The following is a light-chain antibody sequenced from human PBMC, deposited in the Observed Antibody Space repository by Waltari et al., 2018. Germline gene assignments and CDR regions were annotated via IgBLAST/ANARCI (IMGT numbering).Light chain of an antibody. V-gene: IGLV2-14*03. J-gene: IGLJ2*01. CDR3: SSFTTSSTLL. Sequence: QSALTQPASVSASPGESSTISCTATSSDVGDFNSVSCYQQHPGKAPKFMIYDDSNRPSGVSHRFSGSKSGNTASLTISGLQAADEAVYYCSSFTTSSTLLFGGGTKLTVL. CDR1: SSDVGDFNS. CDR2: DDS.